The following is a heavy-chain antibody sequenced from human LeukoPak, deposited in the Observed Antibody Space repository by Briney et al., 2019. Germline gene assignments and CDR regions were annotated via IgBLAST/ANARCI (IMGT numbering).Heavy chain of an antibody. CDR3: ARRELSYWYFDL. V-gene: IGHV4-59*08. J-gene: IGHJ2*01. CDR1: GGSISTYY. CDR2: VYYSGST. D-gene: IGHD1-7*01. Sequence: SETLSLTCTVSGGSISTYYWSWIRQPPGKGLEWIGYVYYSGSTNYNPSLKSRVTISVDTPKNQFSLKLNSVTAADTAVYYCARRELSYWYFDLWGRGTLVTVSS.